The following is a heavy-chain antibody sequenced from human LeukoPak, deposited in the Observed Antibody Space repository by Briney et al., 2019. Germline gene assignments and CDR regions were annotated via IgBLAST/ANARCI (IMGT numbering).Heavy chain of an antibody. CDR2: IYYSGST. D-gene: IGHD3-22*01. CDR1: GGSISSYY. J-gene: IGHJ4*02. V-gene: IGHV4-59*01. CDR3: ARGGSGYYSGIDY. Sequence: SETLSLTCTVSGGSISSYYWSWIRQPPGKGLEWIGYIYYSGSTNYNPSLKSRVTISVDTSKNQFSLKLSSVTAADTAVYYCARGGSGYYSGIDYWGQGTLVTVSS.